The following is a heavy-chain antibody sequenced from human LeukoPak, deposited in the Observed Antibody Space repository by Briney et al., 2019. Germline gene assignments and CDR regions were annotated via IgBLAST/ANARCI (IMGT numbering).Heavy chain of an antibody. V-gene: IGHV4-4*07. CDR3: ARERNHDSSGYYYVMSQAFDI. Sequence: SETLSLTCTVSGGSISSYYWSWIRQPAGKGLEWIGRIYTSGSTNYNPSLKSRVTMSVDTSKNQFSLKLSSVTAADTAVYYCARERNHDSSGYYYVMSQAFDIWGQGTMVTVSS. J-gene: IGHJ3*02. CDR2: IYTSGST. CDR1: GGSISSYY. D-gene: IGHD3-22*01.